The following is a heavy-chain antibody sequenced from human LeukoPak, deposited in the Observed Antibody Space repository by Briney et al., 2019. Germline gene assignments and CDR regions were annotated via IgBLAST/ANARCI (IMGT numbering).Heavy chain of an antibody. J-gene: IGHJ4*02. Sequence: GGSLRLSCTASGFTFGDYGMSWVRQAPGKGREWVGFIRSKTYGGTTEYAASVKGRFTISRDDSKSSAYLQMNSLKTEDTAVYYCTGSFGELTFFDYWGQGTLVTVSS. V-gene: IGHV3-49*04. CDR1: GFTFGDYG. CDR3: TGSFGELTFFDY. CDR2: IRSKTYGGTT. D-gene: IGHD3-10*01.